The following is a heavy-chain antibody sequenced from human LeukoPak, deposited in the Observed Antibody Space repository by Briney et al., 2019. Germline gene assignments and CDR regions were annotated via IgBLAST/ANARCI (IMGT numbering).Heavy chain of an antibody. CDR3: EGGALDY. V-gene: IGHV3-30*03. Sequence: TGGSLRLSCAASGFTFSSYGMHWVRQAPGKGLEWVAVISYDGSNKCYADSVKGRFTISRDNSKNTLYLQMNSLRAEDTAVYYCEGGALDYWGQGTLVTVSS. J-gene: IGHJ4*02. CDR1: GFTFSSYG. CDR2: ISYDGSNK. D-gene: IGHD3-16*01.